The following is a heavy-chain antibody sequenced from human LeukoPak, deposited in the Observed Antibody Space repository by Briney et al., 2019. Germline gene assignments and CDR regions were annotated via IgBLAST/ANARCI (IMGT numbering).Heavy chain of an antibody. V-gene: IGHV4-39*01. CDR1: GGSISSSSYY. Sequence: SETLSLTCTGSGGSISSSSYYWGWIRQPPGKGLEWLGGIYYSGSTYYNPSLKSRVTVSADTSNNQFSLKLSSVTAADTAVYYCARRGSRQGSTVVTPAFDYWGQGTLVTVAS. CDR3: ARRGSRQGSTVVTPAFDY. D-gene: IGHD4-23*01. J-gene: IGHJ4*02. CDR2: IYYSGST.